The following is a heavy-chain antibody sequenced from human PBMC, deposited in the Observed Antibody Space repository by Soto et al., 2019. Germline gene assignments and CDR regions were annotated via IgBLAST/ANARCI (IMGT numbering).Heavy chain of an antibody. CDR1: GFAFSNYA. CDR3: AKARYGDGGYVFDS. Sequence: EVELLESGGDLVQPGGSLRLSCVASGFAFSNYALSWVRQAPGKGLEWVSAIRGGGDNIRYVDSVKGRFTISRDNSKNRMYLQMESLRAEDTAVYYCAKARYGDGGYVFDSWGQGTLVTVSS. V-gene: IGHV3-23*01. J-gene: IGHJ4*02. D-gene: IGHD6-19*01. CDR2: IRGGGDNI.